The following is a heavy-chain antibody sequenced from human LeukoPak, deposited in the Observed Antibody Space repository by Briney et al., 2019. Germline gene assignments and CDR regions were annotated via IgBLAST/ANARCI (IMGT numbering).Heavy chain of an antibody. CDR3: ARDPTAEDNYFDP. CDR1: GYPFNAYY. D-gene: IGHD4-11*01. V-gene: IGHV1-2*02. Sequence: ASVKVSCKASGYPFNAYYMHWVQQAPGQGLEWMGWINPNSGGTSYAQKFQGRVTMTRDTSISTAYMELSSLRSDDTALYYCARDPTAEDNYFDPWGQGTLVTVSS. J-gene: IGHJ5*02. CDR2: INPNSGGT.